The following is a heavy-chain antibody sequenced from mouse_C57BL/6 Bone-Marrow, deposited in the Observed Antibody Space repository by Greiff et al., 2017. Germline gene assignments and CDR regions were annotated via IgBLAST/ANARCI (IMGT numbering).Heavy chain of an antibody. D-gene: IGHD1-1*01. CDR3: ARITTVVAPFDY. CDR2: ISDGGSYT. V-gene: IGHV5-4*03. J-gene: IGHJ2*01. CDR1: GFTFSSYA. Sequence: EVMLVESGGGLVKPGGSLKLSCAASGFTFSSYAMSWVRQTPEKRLEWVATISDGGSYTYYPDNVKGRFTFSRDNAKNNLYLQMSHLKSEDTAMYYCARITTVVAPFDYWGQGTTLTVSS.